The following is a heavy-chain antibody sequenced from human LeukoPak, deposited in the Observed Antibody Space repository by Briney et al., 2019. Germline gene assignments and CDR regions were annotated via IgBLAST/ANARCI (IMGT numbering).Heavy chain of an antibody. CDR2: ISHDGNNK. D-gene: IGHD3-10*01. V-gene: IGHV3-30*03. CDR1: GFPFSDYG. J-gene: IGHJ4*02. CDR3: ASFLWFGAENEDY. Sequence: GGSLRLSCAASGFPFSDYGMYWVRQAPGKGLEWLAVISHDGNNKYYADSVKGRFTMSRDNAKNSLYLQMNSLRAEDTAVYYCASFLWFGAENEDYWGQGTLVTVSS.